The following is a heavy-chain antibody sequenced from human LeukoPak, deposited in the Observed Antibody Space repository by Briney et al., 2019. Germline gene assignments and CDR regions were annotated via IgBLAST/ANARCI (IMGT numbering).Heavy chain of an antibody. Sequence: GGSLRLSCAASGFTFSSYAMSWVRQAPGKGLEWVSAISGSGGSTYYADSVKGRFTISRHNSKNTLYLQMNSLRAEDTAVYYCAKQIVVVVPAAMYATTFDIWGQGTMVTVSS. V-gene: IGHV3-23*01. CDR1: GFTFSSYA. D-gene: IGHD2-2*01. CDR2: ISGSGGST. CDR3: AKQIVVVVPAAMYATTFDI. J-gene: IGHJ3*02.